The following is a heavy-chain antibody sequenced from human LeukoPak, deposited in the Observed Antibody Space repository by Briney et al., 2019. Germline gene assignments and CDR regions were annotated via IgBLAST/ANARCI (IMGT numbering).Heavy chain of an antibody. V-gene: IGHV3-23*01. CDR3: AKPAVSGWYGFDY. CDR1: GFTFSSYG. CDR2: ISGSGGGT. D-gene: IGHD6-19*01. Sequence: GGSLRLSCAASGFTFSSYGMSWVRQAPGKGLEWVSAISGSGGGTYYADSVKGRFTISRDNSKNTLYLQMNSLRAEDTAVYYCAKPAVSGWYGFDYWGQGTLVTVSS. J-gene: IGHJ4*02.